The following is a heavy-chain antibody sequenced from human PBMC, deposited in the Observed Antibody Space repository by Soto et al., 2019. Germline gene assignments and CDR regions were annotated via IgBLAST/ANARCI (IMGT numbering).Heavy chain of an antibody. Sequence: QVQLAESGGGVVQPGRSLRLSCAASGFTFSSYAMHWVRQAPGKGLEWVAVISYDGSTKYYADSVKGRFTCSRDNSKNTLYLQMNSLRAGDTAVYFCAREHPYSSTWKGDHYYGMDVWGQGTTVTVSS. V-gene: IGHV3-30-3*01. CDR1: GFTFSSYA. CDR2: ISYDGSTK. CDR3: AREHPYSSTWKGDHYYGMDV. J-gene: IGHJ6*02. D-gene: IGHD6-13*01.